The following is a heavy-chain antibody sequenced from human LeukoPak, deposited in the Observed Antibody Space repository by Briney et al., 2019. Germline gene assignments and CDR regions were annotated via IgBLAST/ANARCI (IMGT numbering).Heavy chain of an antibody. D-gene: IGHD3-3*01. Sequence: SVKVSCKASGGTFSSYAISWVRQAPGQGLEWMGGIIPIFGTANYAQKFQGRVTITTDESTSTAYMELSSLRSEDTAVYYCARGRIDPIIEGFLEWSPFDYWGQGTLVTVSS. CDR3: ARGRIDPIIEGFLEWSPFDY. CDR2: IIPIFGTA. CDR1: GGTFSSYA. V-gene: IGHV1-69*05. J-gene: IGHJ4*02.